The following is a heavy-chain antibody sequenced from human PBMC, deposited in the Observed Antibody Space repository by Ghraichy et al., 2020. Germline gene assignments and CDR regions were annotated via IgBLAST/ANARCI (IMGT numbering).Heavy chain of an antibody. CDR2: IYTTGSA. Sequence: SETLSLTCTVSGDSISSFYWSWIRQPAGKGLEWIGRIYTTGSANYNPSLKSRVTLSVDTPKNQFSLDLSSVTAADTAVYYCARVRGDGGYWYFDLWGRGTLVTVSS. CDR1: GDSISSFY. D-gene: IGHD3-16*01. J-gene: IGHJ2*01. V-gene: IGHV4-4*07. CDR3: ARVRGDGGYWYFDL.